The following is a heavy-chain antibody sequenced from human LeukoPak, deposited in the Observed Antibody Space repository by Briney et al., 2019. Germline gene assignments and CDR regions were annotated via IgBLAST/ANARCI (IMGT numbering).Heavy chain of an antibody. CDR2: IIPILGMA. Sequence: GASVKVSCKASGGTFSSYTISWVRQAPGQGLEWMGRIIPILGMANYAQKFQGRVTITADKSTSTAYMELSSLRSEDTAVYYCASSRSSDRTVNFDYWGQGTLVTVSS. J-gene: IGHJ4*02. CDR1: GGTFSSYT. CDR3: ASSRSSDRTVNFDY. V-gene: IGHV1-69*02. D-gene: IGHD1-14*01.